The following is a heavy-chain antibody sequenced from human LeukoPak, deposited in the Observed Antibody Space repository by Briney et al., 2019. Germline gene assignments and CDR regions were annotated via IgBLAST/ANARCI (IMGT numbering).Heavy chain of an antibody. CDR1: GGSLSGHY. Sequence: PSETLSLTCAVYGGSLSGHYWSWIRQPPGKGLEWIGEINHSGNTNYNPSLKSRVTISVDTSKDQFLLELSALTAADTAVYYCARVGGNAGSWWVSFDQWGQGTLVTVSS. CDR2: INHSGNT. D-gene: IGHD4-23*01. CDR3: ARVGGNAGSWWVSFDQ. V-gene: IGHV4-34*01. J-gene: IGHJ5*02.